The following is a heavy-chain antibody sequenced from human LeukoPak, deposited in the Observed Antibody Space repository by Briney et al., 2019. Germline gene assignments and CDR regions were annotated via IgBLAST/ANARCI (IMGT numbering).Heavy chain of an antibody. Sequence: GGPLRLSCAASGFTFSSYWMSWVRQAPGKGLEWVANIKQDGSEKCYVDSVKGRFTISRDNAKNSLYLQMNSLRAEDTAVYYCARHPTSIAARPGFFDYWGQGTLVTVS. V-gene: IGHV3-7*01. D-gene: IGHD6-6*01. J-gene: IGHJ4*02. CDR1: GFTFSSYW. CDR3: ARHPTSIAARPGFFDY. CDR2: IKQDGSEK.